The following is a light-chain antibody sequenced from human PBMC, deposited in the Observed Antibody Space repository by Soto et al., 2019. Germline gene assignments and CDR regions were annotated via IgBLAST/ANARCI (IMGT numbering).Light chain of an antibody. V-gene: IGKV3-20*01. J-gene: IGKJ3*01. CDR1: QSVSSSN. CDR3: HQYGISPIFA. CDR2: GAS. Sequence: EIVLTQSPGTLSLSPGERGTLSCRASQSVSSSNLAWYQQRPGQAPRLLIYGASSRATGIPDRFSGSGSGTDFTLTISRLEPEDFAVYYCHQYGISPIFAFGPGTKVDIK.